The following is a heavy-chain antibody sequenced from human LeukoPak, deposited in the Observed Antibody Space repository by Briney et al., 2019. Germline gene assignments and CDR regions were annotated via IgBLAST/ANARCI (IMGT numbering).Heavy chain of an antibody. CDR1: GFTFSNYW. CDR3: ATKLPAAGRGFDY. V-gene: IGHV3-7*03. CDR2: IKQDGSGK. J-gene: IGHJ4*02. D-gene: IGHD6-13*01. Sequence: SGGSLRLSCAASGFTFSNYWMSWVRQAPGKGLEWVANIKQDGSGKYYVDSVKGRFTISRDSAKNSLFLQMNSLRAEDTAVYYCATKLPAAGRGFDYWGQGTLVTVSS.